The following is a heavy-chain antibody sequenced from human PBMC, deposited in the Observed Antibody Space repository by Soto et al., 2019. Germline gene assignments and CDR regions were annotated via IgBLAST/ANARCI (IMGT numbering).Heavy chain of an antibody. CDR1: GFTFSSYA. D-gene: IGHD2-2*01. CDR2: ISGSGGIT. CDR3: ASQFCSSTSCYGGWFDP. Sequence: PGGSLRLSCAASGFTFSSYAMSWVRQAPGKGLEWVSGISGSGGITYYADSVKGRFTISRDNSNNTLYLQMNSLRAEDTAVYYWASQFCSSTSCYGGWFDPWGQGTLVTVSS. V-gene: IGHV3-23*01. J-gene: IGHJ5*02.